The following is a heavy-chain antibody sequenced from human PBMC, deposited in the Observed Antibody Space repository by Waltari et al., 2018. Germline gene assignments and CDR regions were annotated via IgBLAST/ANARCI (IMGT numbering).Heavy chain of an antibody. J-gene: IGHJ6*02. Sequence: EEQLVESGGGLAQPGESLSLSCAASGFTFSRYWMDWVRQAPGRGRVWCSRMNRAGRRTTYADSVKGRVTISRDNAKNTLYGQMNRLRAEDTAVYYCARVATKTYSSPVPGRPYYYGMDVWGQGTTVTVSS. CDR1: GFTFSRYW. D-gene: IGHD6-19*01. CDR2: MNRAGRRT. CDR3: ARVATKTYSSPVPGRPYYYGMDV. V-gene: IGHV3-74*01.